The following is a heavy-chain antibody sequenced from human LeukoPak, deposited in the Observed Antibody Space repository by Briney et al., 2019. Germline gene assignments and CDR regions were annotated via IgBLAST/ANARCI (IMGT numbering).Heavy chain of an antibody. J-gene: IGHJ5*02. D-gene: IGHD3-10*01. CDR1: GYSFTSYW. V-gene: IGHV5-51*01. CDR2: IYPGDSDT. Sequence: GESLKISCKGSGYSFTSYWIGWVRQMPGKGLEWMGIIYPGDSDTRYSPSFQGQVTISADKSISTAYLQWSSLKASDTAMYYCAKHAMIMVRGQYNWFDPWGQGTLVTVSS. CDR3: AKHAMIMVRGQYNWFDP.